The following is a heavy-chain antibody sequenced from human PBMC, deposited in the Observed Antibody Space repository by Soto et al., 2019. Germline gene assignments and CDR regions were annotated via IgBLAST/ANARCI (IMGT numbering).Heavy chain of an antibody. D-gene: IGHD5-12*01. V-gene: IGHV4-31*03. CDR2: IYYSGST. CDR3: ARESPDVDNLDY. Sequence: SETLSLTCTVSGGSISSGGYYWSWIRQHPGKGLEWIGYIYYSGSTYCNPSLKSRVTISVDTSKNQFSLKLSSVTAADTAVYYCARESPDVDNLDYWGQGTLVTVSS. J-gene: IGHJ4*02. CDR1: GGSISSGGYY.